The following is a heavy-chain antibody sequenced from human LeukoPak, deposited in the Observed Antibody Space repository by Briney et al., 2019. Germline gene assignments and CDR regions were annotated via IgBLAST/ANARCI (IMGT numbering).Heavy chain of an antibody. J-gene: IGHJ4*02. V-gene: IGHV3-23*01. Sequence: PGGSVRLSCAAFGFTFSRYCMSWVRQAPGKGLEWVSGINWKGDDTYSADSVKGRFTVSRDNSKNTLYLQMNSLRTGDTAVYYCAPMFDSSGYQDVDYWGQGTLVSVST. CDR3: APMFDSSGYQDVDY. CDR1: GFTFSRYC. CDR2: INWKGDDT. D-gene: IGHD3-22*01.